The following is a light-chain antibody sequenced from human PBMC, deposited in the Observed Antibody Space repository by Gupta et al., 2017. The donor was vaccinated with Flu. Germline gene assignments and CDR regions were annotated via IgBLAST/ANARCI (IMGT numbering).Light chain of an antibody. CDR2: GNI. CDR3: QSYDSSLSGVV. CDR1: SSNIGAGYA. V-gene: IGLV1-40*01. J-gene: IGLJ2*01. Sequence: SVLTQPPSVSGAPGQRDTTSCTGSSSNIGAGYAVHWYQQLPGTAPKLLIYGNINRPSGVPDRFSGSKSGTSASLAITGLQAEDEADYYCQSYDSSLSGVVFGGGTKLTVL.